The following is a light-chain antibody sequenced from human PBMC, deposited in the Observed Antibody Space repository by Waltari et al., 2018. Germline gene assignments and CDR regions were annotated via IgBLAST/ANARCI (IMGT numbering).Light chain of an antibody. CDR1: QSLGKNY. J-gene: IGKJ2*01. V-gene: IGKV3-20*01. CDR2: GAS. CDR3: QQYASSVLYT. Sequence: IVLTQSPGTLSLSPGDRASLSCKASQSLGKNYLAWYQHKPGQAPRLLIYGASGRAAGIPDRFSGSGSGTDFTLTISRLEPEDFAVYYCQQYASSVLYTFGQGTKLEIK.